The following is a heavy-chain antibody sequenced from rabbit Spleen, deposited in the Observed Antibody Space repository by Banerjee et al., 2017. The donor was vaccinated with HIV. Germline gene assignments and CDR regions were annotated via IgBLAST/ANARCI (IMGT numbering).Heavy chain of an antibody. J-gene: IGHJ6*01. CDR2: IYTGSSGST. CDR3: ARDTSSSFSSYGMDL. Sequence: QEQLKETGGGLVQPGGSLTLSCKASGFDLSGAYMTWVRQAPGKGLEWIACIYTGSSGSTYYASWAKGRFTISKTSSTTVTLQMTSLTAADTATYFCARDTSSSFSSYGMDLWGPGTLVTVS. V-gene: IGHV1S45*01. D-gene: IGHD1-1*01. CDR1: GFDLSGAYM.